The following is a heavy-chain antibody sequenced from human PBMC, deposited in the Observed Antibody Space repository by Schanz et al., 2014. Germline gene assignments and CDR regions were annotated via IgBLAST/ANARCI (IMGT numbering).Heavy chain of an antibody. CDR3: VRDELLWFGEVLSLDY. D-gene: IGHD3-10*01. V-gene: IGHV3-23*01. J-gene: IGHJ4*02. CDR1: GFSFSSYA. Sequence: EVQLLESGGGLVQPWGSLRLSCATSGFSFSSYAINWVRQAPGKGLEWVSGISGSGASTYYADSVKGRFTISRDNSNKTVDLQMNSLRAEDTALYYCVRDELLWFGEVLSLDYWGQGALVTVSS. CDR2: ISGSGAST.